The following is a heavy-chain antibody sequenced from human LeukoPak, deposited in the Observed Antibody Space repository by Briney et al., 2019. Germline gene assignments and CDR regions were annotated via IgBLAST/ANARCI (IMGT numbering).Heavy chain of an antibody. V-gene: IGHV1-3*01. CDR2: INAGNGNT. D-gene: IGHD2-15*01. CDR1: GYTFTSYA. Sequence: GASVKVSCKASGYTFTSYAMHWVRQAPGQRLEWMGWINAGNGNTKYSQKFQGRVTITRDTSASTAYMELSSLRSEDTAVYYCARVAVVAAPFDYWGQGTLVTVSS. CDR3: ARVAVVAAPFDY. J-gene: IGHJ4*02.